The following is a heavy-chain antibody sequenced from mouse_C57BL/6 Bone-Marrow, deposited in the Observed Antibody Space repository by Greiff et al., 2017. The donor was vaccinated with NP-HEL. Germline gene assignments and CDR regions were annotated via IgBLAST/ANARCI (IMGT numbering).Heavy chain of an antibody. CDR3: ARFDGYPWFAY. CDR1: GFTFSDYG. V-gene: IGHV5-17*01. Sequence: EVQLVESGGGLVKPGGSLKLSCAASGFTFSDYGMHWVRQAPEKGLEWVAYISSGSSTIYYADTVKGRFTISRDNAKNTLFLQMTSLRSEDTAMYYCARFDGYPWFAYWGQGTLVTVSA. D-gene: IGHD2-3*01. CDR2: ISSGSSTI. J-gene: IGHJ3*01.